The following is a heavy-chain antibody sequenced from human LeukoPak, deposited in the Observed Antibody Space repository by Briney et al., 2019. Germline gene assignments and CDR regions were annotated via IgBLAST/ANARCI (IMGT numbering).Heavy chain of an antibody. D-gene: IGHD6-13*01. V-gene: IGHV1-24*01. Sequence: GASVKVSCKVSGYTLIEVSMHWVRQVPGKGLEWMGGFNPEDGETIYAQKFQGRVTMTEDTSTDTAYMELSSLRSEDTAVYYCATARLGQQLVRATVDIWGQGTMVTVSS. CDR1: GYTLIEVS. CDR2: FNPEDGET. J-gene: IGHJ3*02. CDR3: ATARLGQQLVRATVDI.